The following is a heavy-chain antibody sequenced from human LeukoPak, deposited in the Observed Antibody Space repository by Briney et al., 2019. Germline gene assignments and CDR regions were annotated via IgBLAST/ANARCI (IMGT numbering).Heavy chain of an antibody. CDR1: GGSINNYY. Sequence: ASETLSLTCSVSGGSINNYYWSWIRQPAGKGLERIGRIYTRGSTNYNPSLKSRVTMSVDTSKNQFSLKLSSVTAADTAVYYCARGRYCSADICSGGDAFDIWGQGTMVSVSS. V-gene: IGHV4-4*07. CDR3: ARGRYCSADICSGGDAFDI. D-gene: IGHD2-15*01. J-gene: IGHJ3*02. CDR2: IYTRGST.